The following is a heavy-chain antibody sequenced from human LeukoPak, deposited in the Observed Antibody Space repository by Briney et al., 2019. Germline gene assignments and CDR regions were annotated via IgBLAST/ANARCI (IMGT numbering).Heavy chain of an antibody. CDR2: ITSSGDYI. CDR1: GFTFSAYS. J-gene: IGHJ4*02. D-gene: IGHD6-13*01. Sequence: PGGSLRLPCEASGFTFSAYSMNWVRQAPGKGLEWVSCITSSGDYIYYADSVKGRFTISRDNAKNSLYLQMNSLRGEDAAVYYCARGIAADEEHYWGQGALVTVSS. CDR3: ARGIAADEEHY. V-gene: IGHV3-21*01.